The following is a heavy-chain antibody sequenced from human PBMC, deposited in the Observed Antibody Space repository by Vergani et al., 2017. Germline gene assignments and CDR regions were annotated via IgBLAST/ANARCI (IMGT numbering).Heavy chain of an antibody. CDR3: ASTSYDFWIGYYVKGGGYWYFYL. Sequence: QVQLVQSGAEVKKPGSSVKVSCKASGGTFSSYAISWVRQAPGQGLEWMGGIIPIFGTANYAQKFQGRVTITADESTSTAYTELSSLRSEDTAVYYCASTSYDFWIGYYVKGGGYWYFYLWGRGTLVTVSS. CDR2: IIPIFGTA. CDR1: GGTFSSYA. J-gene: IGHJ2*01. D-gene: IGHD3-3*01. V-gene: IGHV1-69*01.